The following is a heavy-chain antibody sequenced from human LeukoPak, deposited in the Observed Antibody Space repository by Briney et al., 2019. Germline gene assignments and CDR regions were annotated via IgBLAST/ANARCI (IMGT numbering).Heavy chain of an antibody. J-gene: IGHJ4*02. CDR3: TRSSRSGSNFES. Sequence: SETLSLTCAVSGDTIISTRWWSWVRQPPGKGLEWIGEIYHSGSTNYNPSLKSRVTMSVDKSKNHFSLKVTSVTAADTAVYLCTRSSRSGSNFESWGQGILVTVSS. D-gene: IGHD3-10*01. CDR1: GDTIISTRW. V-gene: IGHV4-4*02. CDR2: IYHSGST.